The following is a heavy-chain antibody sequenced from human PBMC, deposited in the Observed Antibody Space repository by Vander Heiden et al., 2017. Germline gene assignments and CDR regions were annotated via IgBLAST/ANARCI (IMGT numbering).Heavy chain of an antibody. CDR1: GGSISRNC. J-gene: IGHJ5*02. CDR3: AREKGEFWGGYSWFDP. D-gene: IGHD3-3*01. CDR2: VAHRGTN. Sequence: QVQLQESGPGLVKPSETLSLTCTVSGGSISRNCWSWLRQPPGKALEWIGCVAHRGTNNYNPSFKSRVTISLDMSKNRFSLELTSVTAADTALYFCAREKGEFWGGYSWFDPWGQGALVTVSS. V-gene: IGHV4-59*01.